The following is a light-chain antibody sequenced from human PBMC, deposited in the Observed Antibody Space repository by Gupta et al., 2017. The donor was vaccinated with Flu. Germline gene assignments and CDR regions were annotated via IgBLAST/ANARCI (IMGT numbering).Light chain of an antibody. V-gene: IGKV1-5*03. CDR1: QSHGEW. CDR3: HDKHRSLGT. J-gene: IGKJ1*01. CDR2: KES. Sequence: TQSPSTVSASVGDRVTITCRASQSHGEWLPWYQHKPGRAPKLLVYKESRLGSGVPSRFSGSGSGTEFALTIDGLQPDDFATYYCHDKHRSLGTFGQGTKVDVK.